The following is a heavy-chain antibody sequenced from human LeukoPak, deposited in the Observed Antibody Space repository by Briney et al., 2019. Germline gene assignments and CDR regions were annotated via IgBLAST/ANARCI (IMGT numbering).Heavy chain of an antibody. Sequence: GESLKISCQGSGYSFTNHWVAWVRQKPGKGLEWMGIIYGADSDTKYSPSFQGQVTISADKSITTAFVQWSSLKASDTAMYYCARGRGLLGATFDYWGQGTLVIVSS. J-gene: IGHJ4*02. CDR2: IYGADSDT. CDR1: GYSFTNHW. CDR3: ARGRGLLGATFDY. V-gene: IGHV5-51*01. D-gene: IGHD1-26*01.